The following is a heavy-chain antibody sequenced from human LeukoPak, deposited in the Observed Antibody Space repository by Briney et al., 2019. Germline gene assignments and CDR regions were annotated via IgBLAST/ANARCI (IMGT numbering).Heavy chain of an antibody. CDR3: AREPGFDSSGYLNWFYP. CDR1: GGSISSYY. CDR2: ISYSGST. D-gene: IGHD3-22*01. V-gene: IGHV4-59*01. Sequence: SQTLSLTCTASGGSISSYYWSWIRQAPGKGLKWIACISYSGSTKYNPSLKSRVTISVDTSKNQLSLKLSSVTAADTAVYYCAREPGFDSSGYLNWFYPWGQGALVTVSS. J-gene: IGHJ5*02.